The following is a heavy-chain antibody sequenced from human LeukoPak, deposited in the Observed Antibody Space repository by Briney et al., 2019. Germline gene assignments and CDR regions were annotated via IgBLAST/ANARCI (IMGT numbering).Heavy chain of an antibody. Sequence: SETLSLTCTVSGGSISPYYWSWIRQPPGKGLEWLGYIYYSGNTDYNPSLKSRVAISVDTSKNQFSLKLSSVTAADTAVYYCARSTGSTMFIDYWGRGTLVTVSS. CDR2: IYYSGNT. V-gene: IGHV4-59*01. CDR3: ARSTGSTMFIDY. J-gene: IGHJ4*02. D-gene: IGHD3-10*02. CDR1: GGSISPYY.